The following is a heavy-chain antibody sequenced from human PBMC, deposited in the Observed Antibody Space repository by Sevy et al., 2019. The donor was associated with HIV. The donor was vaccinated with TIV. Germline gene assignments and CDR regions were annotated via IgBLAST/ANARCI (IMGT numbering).Heavy chain of an antibody. CDR1: GFTFGDYC. V-gene: IGHV3-49*04. Sequence: GSLRLSCTASGFTFGDYCMSWVRQAPGKGLEWVAFLKSDVYGGTVDHSASVRGRFVISRDDSKTIAYLQMNDLKTEDTGVYYCTRWKAAQSIFDYWGQGALVTVSS. CDR3: TRWKAAQSIFDY. D-gene: IGHD6-13*01. CDR2: LKSDVYGGTV. J-gene: IGHJ4*02.